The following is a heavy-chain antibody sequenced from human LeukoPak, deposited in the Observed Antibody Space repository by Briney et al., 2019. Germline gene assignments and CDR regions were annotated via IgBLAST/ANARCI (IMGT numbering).Heavy chain of an antibody. D-gene: IGHD1-1*01. CDR1: GFTFSSYG. J-gene: IGHJ4*02. CDR2: IRYDGSNK. V-gene: IGHV3-30*02. Sequence: GGSLRLSCAASGFTFSSYGMHWVRQAPGKGLEWVAFIRYDGSNKYYADSVKGRFTTSRDNSKNNVYLQMYSLRVEDTSIYYCVRDYNWGFDYWGQGTVVTVSS. CDR3: VRDYNWGFDY.